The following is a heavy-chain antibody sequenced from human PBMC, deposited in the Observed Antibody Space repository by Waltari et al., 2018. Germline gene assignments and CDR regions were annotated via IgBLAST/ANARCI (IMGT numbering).Heavy chain of an antibody. Sequence: QVQLVESGGGVVQPGRSLRLSCAGSGFTFSRHALHWVRQAPGKGLEWVAVISYEATSKDYADSVQGRFTISRENSKNTLYLQINSLRVEDTAVYYCARDQYSTGWYPDYWGQGTLVTVSS. CDR3: ARDQYSTGWYPDY. CDR2: ISYEATSK. V-gene: IGHV3-30-3*01. D-gene: IGHD6-19*01. CDR1: GFTFSRHA. J-gene: IGHJ4*02.